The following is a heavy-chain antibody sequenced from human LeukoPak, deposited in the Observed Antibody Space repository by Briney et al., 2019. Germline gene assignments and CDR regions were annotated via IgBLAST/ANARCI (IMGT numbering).Heavy chain of an antibody. V-gene: IGHV3-11*01. CDR1: GFTFSDHY. Sequence: PGGSLRLSCAGSGFTFSDHYLSWIRQAPGKGLEWVSYIWNSGSTIYYADSVMGRFTISRDNAKNSVYLQMNSLRAEDTAVYYCARGHYGLDYWGQGTMVTVSS. CDR2: IWNSGSTI. J-gene: IGHJ4*02. D-gene: IGHD3-16*01. CDR3: ARGHYGLDY.